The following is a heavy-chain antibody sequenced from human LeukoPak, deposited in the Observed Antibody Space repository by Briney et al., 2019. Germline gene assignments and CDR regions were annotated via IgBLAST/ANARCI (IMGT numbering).Heavy chain of an antibody. CDR3: ARGGTEIYYYYYGMDV. Sequence: GGSLRLSCAASGFTFSSYAMHWVRQAPGKGLEWVAVISYDGSNKYYADSVKGRFTISRDNSKNTLYLQMNSLRAEDTAVYYCARGGTEIYYYYYGMDVWGQGTTVTVSS. V-gene: IGHV3-30-3*01. CDR1: GFTFSSYA. CDR2: ISYDGSNK. J-gene: IGHJ6*02.